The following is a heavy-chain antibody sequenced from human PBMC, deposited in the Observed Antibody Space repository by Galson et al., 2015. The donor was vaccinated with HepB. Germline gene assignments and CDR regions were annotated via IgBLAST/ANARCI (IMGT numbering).Heavy chain of an antibody. J-gene: IGHJ4*02. CDR1: GVTFSGYD. Sequence: SLRLSCAVSGVTFSGYDMSWVRQAPGKGLDWVSSISGSGLSTYYADSVKGRFTISRDTSKNTVYLQMNNLRVEDTAVYYCARREVGATDHWGQGTLVTVSS. CDR2: ISGSGLST. D-gene: IGHD1-26*01. CDR3: ARREVGATDH. V-gene: IGHV3-23*01.